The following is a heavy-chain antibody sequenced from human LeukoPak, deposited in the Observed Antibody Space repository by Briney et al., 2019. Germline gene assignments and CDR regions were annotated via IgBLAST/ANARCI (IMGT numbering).Heavy chain of an antibody. J-gene: IGHJ3*02. CDR2: IKPSGGDT. V-gene: IGHV1-46*01. CDR3: ARVRDGYNDAYDI. CDR1: GYSFTNYN. Sequence: GASVKISCKTSGYSFTNYNLHWVRQALGQRLEWMGIIKPSGGDTSYAQHLQGRVTMARDTSTSTVYMELSSLKSEDTAVYYCARVRDGYNDAYDIWGQGTMVTVTS. D-gene: IGHD5-24*01.